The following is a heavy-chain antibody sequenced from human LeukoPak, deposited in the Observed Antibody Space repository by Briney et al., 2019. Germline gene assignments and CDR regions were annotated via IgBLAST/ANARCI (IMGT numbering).Heavy chain of an antibody. CDR3: AGDEGSSSWYGALDY. V-gene: IGHV3-48*02. Sequence: GGSLRLSCAASGFTFSSYSMNWVRQAPGKGLEWVSHISSRGNTIYYAESVKGRFTISRDNAKNSLFLQMSSLRDEDTAVYYCAGDEGSSSWYGALDYWGQGTLVTVSS. CDR1: GFTFSSYS. D-gene: IGHD6-13*01. J-gene: IGHJ4*02. CDR2: ISSRGNTI.